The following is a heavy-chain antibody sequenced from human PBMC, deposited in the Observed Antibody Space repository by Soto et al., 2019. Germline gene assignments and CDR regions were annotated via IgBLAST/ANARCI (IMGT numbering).Heavy chain of an antibody. J-gene: IGHJ6*02. CDR3: ARSAVTTRYYFYGLHV. CDR1: GFTFSNYA. V-gene: IGHV3-30-3*01. CDR2: ISYDGGEK. D-gene: IGHD4-17*01. Sequence: QVQLVESGGGVVQPGRSLRLSCAASGFTFSNYAMHWVRQAQGKGLDWVALISYDGGEKYYADSVKGRFTISRDRSKNTLYLQMNSLRGEDTAVYYCARSAVTTRYYFYGLHVWGQGTTVTVSS.